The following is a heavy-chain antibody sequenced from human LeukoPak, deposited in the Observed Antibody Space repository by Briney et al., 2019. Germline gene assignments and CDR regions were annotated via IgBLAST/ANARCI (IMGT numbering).Heavy chain of an antibody. V-gene: IGHV3-30-3*01. CDR1: GFTFSSYA. D-gene: IGHD3-22*01. CDR3: ARDYYDSSGLPTGMDV. CDR2: ISYDGSNK. J-gene: IGHJ6*02. Sequence: GGSLRLSCAASGFTFSSYAMHWVRQAPGKRLEWVAVISYDGSNKYYADSVKGRFTISRDNSKNTLYLQMNSLRAEDTAVYYCARDYYDSSGLPTGMDVWGQGTTVTVSS.